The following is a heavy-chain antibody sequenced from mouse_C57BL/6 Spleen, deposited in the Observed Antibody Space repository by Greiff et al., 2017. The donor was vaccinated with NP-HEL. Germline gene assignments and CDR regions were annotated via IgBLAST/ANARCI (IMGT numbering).Heavy chain of an antibody. V-gene: IGHV1-81*01. CDR3: AREGNGYDAWFAY. CDR2: IYPRSGNT. Sequence: QVQLQQSGAELARPGASVKLSCKASGYTFTSYGISWVKQRTGQGLEWIGEIYPRSGNTYYNEKFKGKATLTADKSSSTAYMELRSLTSEDSAVYFCAREGNGYDAWFAYWGQGTLVTVSA. D-gene: IGHD2-2*01. CDR1: GYTFTSYG. J-gene: IGHJ3*01.